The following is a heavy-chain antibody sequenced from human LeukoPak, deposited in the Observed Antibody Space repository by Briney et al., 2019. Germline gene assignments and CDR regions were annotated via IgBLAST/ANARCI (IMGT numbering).Heavy chain of an antibody. CDR1: GFTFSDYY. Sequence: GGSLRLSCAASGFTFSDYYMSWIRQAPGKGLEWVSYISSSGDTIYYADSVKGRFTISRDNAKNLLYLQMNSLRAEDTAVYFCARLSSWVFEIWGQGTMVTVSS. CDR3: ARLSSWVFEI. D-gene: IGHD3-16*01. CDR2: ISSSGDTI. J-gene: IGHJ3*02. V-gene: IGHV3-11*04.